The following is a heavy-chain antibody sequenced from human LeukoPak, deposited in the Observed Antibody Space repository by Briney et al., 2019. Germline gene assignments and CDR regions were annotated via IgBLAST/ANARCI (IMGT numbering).Heavy chain of an antibody. Sequence: SQTLSLTCTVSGGSISSGDYYWSWIRQPPGKGLEWIGYIYYSGSTYYNPSLKSRVTISVDTSKNQFSLKLSSVTAADTAVYYCAISSGWDNDAFDIWGQGTMVTVSS. J-gene: IGHJ3*02. CDR1: GGSISSGDYY. CDR3: AISSGWDNDAFDI. D-gene: IGHD6-19*01. CDR2: IYYSGST. V-gene: IGHV4-30-4*08.